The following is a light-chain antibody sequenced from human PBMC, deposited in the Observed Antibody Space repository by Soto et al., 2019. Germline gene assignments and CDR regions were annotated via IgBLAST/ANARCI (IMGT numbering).Light chain of an antibody. J-gene: IGKJ1*01. V-gene: IGKV1-5*01. CDR1: QSISSW. Sequence: DIQMTQSPSTLSASVGDRVTITCRASQSISSWLVWYQQKPGIAPKLLIYDASNLESGVPSRFSGSGSGTEFTLTISSLQPDDSATYYCQHYNSYPWTFGQGTKVEV. CDR2: DAS. CDR3: QHYNSYPWT.